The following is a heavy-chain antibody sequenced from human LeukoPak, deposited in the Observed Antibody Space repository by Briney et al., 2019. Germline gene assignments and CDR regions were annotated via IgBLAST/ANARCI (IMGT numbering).Heavy chain of an antibody. V-gene: IGHV1-2*02. J-gene: IGHJ4*02. Sequence: ASVKVSCKASGYTFTGYYIHWVRQAPGQGLEWMGWINPNGGRINYAQKFQGRVTMTRDTSISTAYMELSRLRSDDSAVYYCARDQRLVAGTFYFDYWGQGTLVTVSS. CDR2: INPNGGRI. CDR3: ARDQRLVAGTFYFDY. D-gene: IGHD6-19*01. CDR1: GYTFTGYY.